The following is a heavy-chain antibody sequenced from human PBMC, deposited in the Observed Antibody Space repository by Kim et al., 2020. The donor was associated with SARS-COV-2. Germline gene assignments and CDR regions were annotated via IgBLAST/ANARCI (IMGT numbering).Heavy chain of an antibody. D-gene: IGHD3-10*01. V-gene: IGHV3-15*01. Sequence: GGSLRLSCAASGFTFSNAWMSWVRQAPGKGLEWVGRIKSKTDGGTTDYAAPVKGRFTISRDDSKNTLYLQMNSLKTEDTAVYYCTTGSSITMVRGVYYYYYGMDVWGQGTTVTVSS. J-gene: IGHJ6*02. CDR2: IKSKTDGGTT. CDR3: TTGSSITMVRGVYYYYYGMDV. CDR1: GFTFSNAW.